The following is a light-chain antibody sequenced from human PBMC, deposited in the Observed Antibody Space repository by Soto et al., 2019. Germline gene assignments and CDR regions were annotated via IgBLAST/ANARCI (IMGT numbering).Light chain of an antibody. Sequence: EIVFTQSPATRSLSPGERATLSCRATQSVSSSYLAWYQQKPGQAPRLLIYGASSSATGNPDRFSGSGSGTDFTLTIGRLEPEDLAVYYCQQYGSSGTFGQGTKVDIK. CDR1: QSVSSSY. J-gene: IGKJ1*01. CDR3: QQYGSSGT. V-gene: IGKV3-20*01. CDR2: GAS.